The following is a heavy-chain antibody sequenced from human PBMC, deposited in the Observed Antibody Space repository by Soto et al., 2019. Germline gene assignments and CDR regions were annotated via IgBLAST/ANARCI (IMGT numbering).Heavy chain of an antibody. CDR3: AKGGRYFLDH. CDR1: GFTFTTFG. J-gene: IGHJ4*02. D-gene: IGHD3-9*01. CDR2: VSNDGTYT. Sequence: QVQLVESGGGVVQPGGSLRLSCAASGFTFTTFGMHLVRQVPGKGLEWVATVSNDGTYTYYADSVKGRFTISRDNSKSTVSLHMTSLRTEDTALYYCAKGGRYFLDHWGQGALVTVSS. V-gene: IGHV3-30*18.